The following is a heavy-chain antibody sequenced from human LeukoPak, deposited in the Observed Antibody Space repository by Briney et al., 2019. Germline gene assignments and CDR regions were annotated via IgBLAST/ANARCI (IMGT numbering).Heavy chain of an antibody. Sequence: PSETLSLTCTVSGGSISSGDYYWSWIRQPPGKGLEWIGYIYYSGSTNYNPSLKSRVTISVDTSKNQFSLKLSSVTAADTAVYYCARVAVLSYYYGSGSYSGDWFDPWGQGTLVTVSS. CDR3: ARVAVLSYYYGSGSYSGDWFDP. D-gene: IGHD3-10*01. J-gene: IGHJ5*02. V-gene: IGHV4-61*08. CDR2: IYYSGST. CDR1: GGSISSGDYY.